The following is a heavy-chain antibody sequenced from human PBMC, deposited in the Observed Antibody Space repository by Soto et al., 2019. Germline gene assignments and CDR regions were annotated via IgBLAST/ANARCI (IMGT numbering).Heavy chain of an antibody. J-gene: IGHJ6*02. D-gene: IGHD3-16*01. V-gene: IGHV4-59*01. CDR1: GGSINGYY. CDR2: IHYSGST. Sequence: SETLSLTCSVSGGSINGYYWSWIRQPPGKGLEWIGYIHYSGSTNYNPSLTSRVTISVDTSKNQFSLKLSSVTAADTAVYYCARGWGGGHYYYYGMDVWGQGTTVTVSS. CDR3: ARGWGGGHYYYYGMDV.